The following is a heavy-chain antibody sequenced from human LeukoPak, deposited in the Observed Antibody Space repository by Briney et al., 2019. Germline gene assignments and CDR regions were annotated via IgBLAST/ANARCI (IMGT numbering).Heavy chain of an antibody. Sequence: KPGGSLRLPCAASGFTFSTYNMNWVRQAPGKGLEWVSSITSSSSYTFYADSVKGRFTISRDNAKNSLYLQMNSLRAEDTAVYFCAKGDKMLTWRRTYNRFDPWGQGTLVTVSS. J-gene: IGHJ5*02. CDR2: ITSSSSYT. CDR1: GFTFSTYN. V-gene: IGHV3-21*01. D-gene: IGHD3-16*01. CDR3: AKGDKMLTWRRTYNRFDP.